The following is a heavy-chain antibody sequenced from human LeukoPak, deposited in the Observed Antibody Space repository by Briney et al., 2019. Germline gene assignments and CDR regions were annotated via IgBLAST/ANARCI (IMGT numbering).Heavy chain of an antibody. CDR3: AREGVVGATDY. CDR2: IKQDGSEK. D-gene: IGHD1-26*01. Sequence: PGGSLRLSCEASGFIFSSYWMSWVRQAPGKGLEWVANIKQDGSEKYYVDSVKGRFTISRDNAKNSLYLQMNSLRAEDTAVYYCAREGVVGATDYWGQGTLVTVSS. J-gene: IGHJ4*02. CDR1: GFIFSSYW. V-gene: IGHV3-7*01.